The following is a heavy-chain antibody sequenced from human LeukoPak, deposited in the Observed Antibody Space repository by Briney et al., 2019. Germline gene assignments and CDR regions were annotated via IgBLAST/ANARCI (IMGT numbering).Heavy chain of an antibody. CDR3: ARDYSHDYGAALDV. Sequence: GGSLRLSCAASGFTFSSYSMNWVRQAPGKGLEWVSSISSSSSYIYYADSVKGRFTISRDNAKNSLYLQMNSLRAEDTAVYYCARDYSHDYGAALDVWGQGTTVTVSS. CDR1: GFTFSSYS. J-gene: IGHJ6*02. D-gene: IGHD4-17*01. CDR2: ISSSSSYI. V-gene: IGHV3-21*04.